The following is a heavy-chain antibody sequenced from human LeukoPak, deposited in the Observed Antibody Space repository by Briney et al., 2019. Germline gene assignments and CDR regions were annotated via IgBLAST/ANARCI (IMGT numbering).Heavy chain of an antibody. V-gene: IGHV4-61*02. CDR3: AGEGGSYMDV. J-gene: IGHJ6*03. Sequence: SETLSLTCTVSGGSISSTNYYWSWIRQPAGKGLEWIGRIYTSGATKYNPSLKSRVTMSVDTSKNQISLKLSSVTAADTAVYYCAGEGGSYMDVWGKGTTVTISS. D-gene: IGHD2-15*01. CDR1: GGSISSTNYY. CDR2: IYTSGAT.